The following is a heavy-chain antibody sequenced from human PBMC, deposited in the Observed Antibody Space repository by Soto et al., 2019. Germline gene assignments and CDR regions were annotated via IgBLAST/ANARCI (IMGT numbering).Heavy chain of an antibody. CDR1: GGSFSGYY. Sequence: SETLSLTCAVYGGSFSGYYWSWIRQPPGKGLEWIGEINHSGSTNYNPSLKSRVTISVDTSKNQFSLKLSSVTAADTAVYYCARGFVWPSNDSSANYFDYWGQGTLVTVSS. CDR3: ARGFVWPSNDSSANYFDY. V-gene: IGHV4-34*01. J-gene: IGHJ4*02. D-gene: IGHD3-22*01. CDR2: INHSGST.